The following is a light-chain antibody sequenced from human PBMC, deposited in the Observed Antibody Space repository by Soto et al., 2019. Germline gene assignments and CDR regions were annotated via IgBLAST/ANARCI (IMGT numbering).Light chain of an antibody. CDR2: GAS. J-gene: IGKJ4*01. Sequence: EIVMTQSPATLSVSPGERATLSCRASQSVSSNLAWYQQKPGQAPRLLIYGASTRATGIPSRFSGSGSGTEFTLTISRPQSEDFAVYYCQQYNNWPLTFGGGTKVEIK. CDR3: QQYNNWPLT. CDR1: QSVSSN. V-gene: IGKV3-15*01.